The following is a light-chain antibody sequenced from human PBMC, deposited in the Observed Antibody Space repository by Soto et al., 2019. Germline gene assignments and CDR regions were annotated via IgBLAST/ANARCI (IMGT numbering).Light chain of an antibody. CDR1: QSVLYSSNNKNY. CDR2: WAS. Sequence: DIVMTQSPDSLAVSLGERATINCKSSQSVLYSSNNKNYLAWYQQKPGQPPKLLIYWASTRESGVPDRFSGSWSETDFTLTISSLQAEDVAVYYCQQYYSTRTFGQGTKVEIK. J-gene: IGKJ1*01. V-gene: IGKV4-1*01. CDR3: QQYYSTRT.